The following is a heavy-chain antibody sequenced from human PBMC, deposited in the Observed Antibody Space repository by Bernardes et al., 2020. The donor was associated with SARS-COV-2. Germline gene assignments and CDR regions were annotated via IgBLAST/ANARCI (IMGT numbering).Heavy chain of an antibody. J-gene: IGHJ6*02. CDR3: ARAEGSSSYYFYYAMGV. CDR1: GFTFSNYG. CDR2: VSYDGSNQ. V-gene: IGHV3-33*01. Sequence: GGSLRLSCAASGFTFSNYGMHWVRQAPGKGLEWVAVVSYDGSNQYYADSVKGRFTISRDNSKNTLYLQMNSLRAEDTAVYYCARAEGSSSYYFYYAMGVWGQGTTVRVSS. D-gene: IGHD6-6*01.